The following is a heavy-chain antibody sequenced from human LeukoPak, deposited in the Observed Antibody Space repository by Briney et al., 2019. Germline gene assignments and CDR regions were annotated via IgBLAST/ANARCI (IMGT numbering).Heavy chain of an antibody. CDR1: GFTFSSYA. J-gene: IGHJ4*02. Sequence: GGSLRLSCAASGFTFSSYAMLWVRQAPGKGLEWVSIISGSGGTTYYVDSVKGRFTISRDNSKNTLYLQMNSLRVEDTAVYYCARATPGYSSSWYYFDYWGQGTLVTVSS. D-gene: IGHD6-13*01. V-gene: IGHV3-23*01. CDR2: ISGSGGTT. CDR3: ARATPGYSSSWYYFDY.